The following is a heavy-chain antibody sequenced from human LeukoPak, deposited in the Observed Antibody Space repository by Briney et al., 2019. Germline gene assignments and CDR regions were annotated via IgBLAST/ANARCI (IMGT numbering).Heavy chain of an antibody. CDR3: AREPPITVPEAYSDY. D-gene: IGHD6-19*01. CDR2: LYYTGST. V-gene: IGHV4-38-2*02. CDR1: GYSISSGYY. J-gene: IGHJ4*02. Sequence: PSETLSLTCGVSGYSISSGYYWGWIRQPPGKGLEWIATLYYTGSTYYNPSLKSRVTISLDTSRNQFSLRLSSVTAADTAVYYCAREPPITVPEAYSDYWGQGTLVSVSS.